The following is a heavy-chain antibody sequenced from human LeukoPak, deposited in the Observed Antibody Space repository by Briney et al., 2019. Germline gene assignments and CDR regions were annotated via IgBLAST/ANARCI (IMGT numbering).Heavy chain of an antibody. CDR1: GYSISSGYY. D-gene: IGHD6-19*01. CDR2: IYHSGST. Sequence: ASETLSLTCTVSGYSISSGYYWGWIRQPPGKGLEWIGSIYHSGSTYYNPSLKSRVTISVDTSKNQFSLKLSSVTAADTAVYYCARAAGLPPPLGYYYYYMDVWGKGTTVTVSS. CDR3: ARAAGLPPPLGYYYYYMDV. V-gene: IGHV4-38-2*02. J-gene: IGHJ6*03.